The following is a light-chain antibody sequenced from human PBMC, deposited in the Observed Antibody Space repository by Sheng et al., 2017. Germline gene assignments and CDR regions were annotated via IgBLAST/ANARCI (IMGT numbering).Light chain of an antibody. CDR2: KAS. CDR1: QSISSW. J-gene: IGKJ3*01. CDR3: QKYNSASFT. Sequence: DIQMTQSPSTLSASVGDRVTITCRASQSISSWLAWYQQKPGKAPKLLIYKASSLESGVPSRFSGSGSGTYFTLTISSLQPEDVATYYCQKYNSASFTFGPGTRVDIK. V-gene: IGKV1-5*03.